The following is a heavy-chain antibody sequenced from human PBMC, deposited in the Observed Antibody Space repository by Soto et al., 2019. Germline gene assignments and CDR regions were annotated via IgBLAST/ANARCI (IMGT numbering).Heavy chain of an antibody. J-gene: IGHJ5*02. Sequence: QVTLKESGPVLVKPTETLTLTCTVSGFSLSNARMGVSWIRQSPGKALEWLAHIFSNDETSYSTTLKNRLTISKDTSNSQVVLTMTHMDPVATATYCSARINFGIPAAILRWFDLVGQGALVTVSS. CDR3: ARINFGIPAAILRWFDL. CDR1: GFSLSNARMG. D-gene: IGHD2-2*01. V-gene: IGHV2-26*01. CDR2: IFSNDET.